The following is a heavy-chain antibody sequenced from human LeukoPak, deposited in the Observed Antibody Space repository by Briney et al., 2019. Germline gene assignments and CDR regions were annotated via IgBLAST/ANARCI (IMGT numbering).Heavy chain of an antibody. CDR1: GFTFSNCS. J-gene: IGHJ4*02. CDR3: TTSPYCGGDCYFY. Sequence: GGSLRLSCAASGFTFSNCSMNWVRQAPGKGLEWVGRIKSKTDGGTTDYAAPVKGRFTISRDDSKNTLYLQMNSLKTEDTAVYYCTTSPYCGGDCYFYWGQGTLVTVSS. D-gene: IGHD2-21*02. CDR2: IKSKTDGGTT. V-gene: IGHV3-15*01.